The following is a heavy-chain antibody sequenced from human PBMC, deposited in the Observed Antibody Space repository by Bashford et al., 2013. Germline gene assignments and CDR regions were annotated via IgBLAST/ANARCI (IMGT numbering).Heavy chain of an antibody. CDR2: IIPIFGTA. J-gene: IGHJ6*02. CDR3: ARDGGMVRGVTPGIYYYYGMDV. Sequence: WVRQAPGQGLEWMGGIIPIFGTANYAQKFQGRVTITADKSTSTAYMELSSLRSEDTAVYYCARDGGMVRGVTPGIYYYYGMDVWGQGTTVTVSS. V-gene: IGHV1-69*06. D-gene: IGHD3-10*01.